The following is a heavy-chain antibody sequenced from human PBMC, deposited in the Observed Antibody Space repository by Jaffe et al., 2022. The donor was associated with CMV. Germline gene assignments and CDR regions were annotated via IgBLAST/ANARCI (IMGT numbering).Heavy chain of an antibody. Sequence: QVQLQQSGPGLVKPSQTLSLTCDISGDSVSSNSATWNWIRQSPSRGLEWLGRTYLTSKWYNEYALSVKSRITIKPDTSKNQFSLALNSVTPEDTAVYYCVRERNTFFDCWGQGTLVTVSS. CDR1: GDSVSSNSAT. CDR3: VRERNTFFDC. J-gene: IGHJ4*02. V-gene: IGHV6-1*01. CDR2: TYLTSKWYN.